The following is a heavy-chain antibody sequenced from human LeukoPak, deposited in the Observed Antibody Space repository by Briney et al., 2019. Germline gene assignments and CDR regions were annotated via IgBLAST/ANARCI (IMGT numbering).Heavy chain of an antibody. CDR2: INPNSGNT. CDR1: GYTFSGHY. D-gene: IGHD1-14*01. V-gene: IGHV1-2*02. Sequence: ASVKVSRKASGYTFSGHYIHWMRQAPGQGLEWMGEINPNSGNTKYAQNFQGRVTMTRDTSISTAYMEMSSLRSDDTAVYYCARDEGPRNFDYWGQGTLVTVSS. J-gene: IGHJ4*02. CDR3: ARDEGPRNFDY.